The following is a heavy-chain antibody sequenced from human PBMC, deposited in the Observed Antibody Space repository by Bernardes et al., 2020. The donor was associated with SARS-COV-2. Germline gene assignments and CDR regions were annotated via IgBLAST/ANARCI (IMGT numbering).Heavy chain of an antibody. CDR1: GFTFSSYS. CDR2: ISSSSSYI. CDR3: ARSLNSNYDFWSGYFRPMDV. J-gene: IGHJ6*02. D-gene: IGHD3-3*01. V-gene: IGHV3-21*01. Sequence: GGSLRLSCAASGFTFSSYSMNWVRQAPGKGLEWVSSISSSSSYIYYADSVKGRFTISRDNAKNSLYLQMNSLRAEDTAVYYCARSLNSNYDFWSGYFRPMDVWGQGTTVTVSS.